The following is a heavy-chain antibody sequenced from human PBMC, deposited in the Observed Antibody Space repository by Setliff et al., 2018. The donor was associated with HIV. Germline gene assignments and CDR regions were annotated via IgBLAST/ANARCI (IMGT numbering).Heavy chain of an antibody. J-gene: IGHJ4*02. Sequence: GGSLRLSCAASGFTFSRHAMTWARQAPGKGLEWVGRIRSKTDGGTTDYAAPVKGRFSISRDDSKNTLDLQMNSLKIEDTAVYYCTTDRWPHVYDSSGYYYYYWGQGTLVTVSS. D-gene: IGHD3-22*01. CDR3: TTDRWPHVYDSSGYYYYY. V-gene: IGHV3-15*01. CDR2: IRSKTDGGTT. CDR1: GFTFSRHA.